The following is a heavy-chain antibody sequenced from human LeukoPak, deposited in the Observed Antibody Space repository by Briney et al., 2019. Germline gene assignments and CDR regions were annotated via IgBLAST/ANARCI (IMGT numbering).Heavy chain of an antibody. J-gene: IGHJ3*02. CDR2: FDPEDGET. V-gene: IGHV1-24*01. CDR1: GYTLTELS. Sequence: ASVKVSCKVSGYTLTELSMHWVRQAPGKGLEWMGGFDPEDGETIYAQKFQGRVTMTEDTSTDTAYMELSSLRSEDTAVYYCATLVGYRDAFDIWGQGTMVTVSS. CDR3: ATLVGYRDAFDI. D-gene: IGHD2-8*02.